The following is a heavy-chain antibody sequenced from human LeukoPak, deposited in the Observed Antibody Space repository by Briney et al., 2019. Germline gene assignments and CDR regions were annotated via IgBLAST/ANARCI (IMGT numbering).Heavy chain of an antibody. D-gene: IGHD6-19*01. V-gene: IGHV4-34*01. CDR1: GGSFSGYY. J-gene: IGHJ4*02. CDR3: ARGPKKQWLVRSPFDY. CDR2: INHSGST. Sequence: PSETLSLTCAVYGGSFSGYYWSWIRQPPGKGLEWIGEINHSGSTNYNPSLKSRFTISVDTSKNQFSLKLSSVTAADTAVYYCARGPKKQWLVRSPFDYWGQGTLVTVSS.